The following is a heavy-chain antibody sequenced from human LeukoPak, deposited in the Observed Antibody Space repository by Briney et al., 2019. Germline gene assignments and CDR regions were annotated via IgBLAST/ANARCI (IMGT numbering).Heavy chain of an antibody. V-gene: IGHV1-18*01. CDR3: ARLKFGVNSSDR. D-gene: IGHD4-23*01. CDR2: ISVKNGDT. J-gene: IGHJ4*02. Sequence: GASVKVSCKASGYEASAYTFPKYGINWLRQAPGQGLEWMGWISVKNGDTKYAQKIQDRVTMTTDTPTRTVYMELRSLRSDVTPVYYCARLKFGVNSSDRWGQGTLVTVSS. CDR1: GYEASAYTFPKYG.